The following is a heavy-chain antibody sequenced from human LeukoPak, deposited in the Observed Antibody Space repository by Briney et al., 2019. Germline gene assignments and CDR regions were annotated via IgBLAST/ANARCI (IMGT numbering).Heavy chain of an antibody. CDR2: ISSSGSTI. J-gene: IGHJ4*02. Sequence: QPGGSLRLSCAASGFTLSDYYMSWIRQAPGKGLEWVSYISSSGSTIYYADSVKGRFTISRDNAKNSLYLQMNSLRAEDTAVYYCARDKAAAGEFDYWGQGTLVTVSS. V-gene: IGHV3-11*01. CDR1: GFTLSDYY. D-gene: IGHD6-13*01. CDR3: ARDKAAAGEFDY.